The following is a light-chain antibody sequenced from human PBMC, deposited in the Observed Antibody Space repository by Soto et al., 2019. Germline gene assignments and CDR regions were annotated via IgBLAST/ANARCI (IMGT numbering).Light chain of an antibody. V-gene: IGLV2-14*01. J-gene: IGLJ1*01. CDR2: DVS. CDR3: SSYTSSSTDV. CDR1: SSVVGGYNY. Sequence: QSVLTQPASVSGSPGQSITISCTGTSSVVGGYNYVSWYQQHPGKAPKLMIYDVSNRPSGVSSRFSGSKSGNTASLTISGLQAEDEADYYCSSYTSSSTDVFGTGTKVIVL.